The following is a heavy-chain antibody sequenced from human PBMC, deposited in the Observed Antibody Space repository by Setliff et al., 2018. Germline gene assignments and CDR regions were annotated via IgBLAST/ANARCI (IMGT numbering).Heavy chain of an antibody. CDR2: IYHSGST. CDR1: SYSISRGYY. Sequence: PSETLSLTCDVSSYSISRGYYWGWIRQPPGKGLEWIGEIYHSGSTNYNPSLKSRVTISVDKSKNQFSLKLSSVTAADTAVYYCARVDNFWSGPIDYWGQGTLVTVSS. D-gene: IGHD3-3*01. V-gene: IGHV4-38-2*01. J-gene: IGHJ4*02. CDR3: ARVDNFWSGPIDY.